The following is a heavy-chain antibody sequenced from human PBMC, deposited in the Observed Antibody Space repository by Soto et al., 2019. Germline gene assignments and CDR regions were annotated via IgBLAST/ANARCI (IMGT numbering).Heavy chain of an antibody. CDR1: GGSISSSSYY. D-gene: IGHD3-10*01. V-gene: IGHV4-39*01. J-gene: IGHJ4*02. Sequence: TLSLTCTVSGGSISSSSYYWGWIRQPPGKGLEWIGSIYYSGSTYYNPSLKSRVTISVDTSRNQFSLKLCSVTAADTAVYFCARLLTPAFGRDCFDYWGQGILVTVSS. CDR2: IYYSGST. CDR3: ARLLTPAFGRDCFDY.